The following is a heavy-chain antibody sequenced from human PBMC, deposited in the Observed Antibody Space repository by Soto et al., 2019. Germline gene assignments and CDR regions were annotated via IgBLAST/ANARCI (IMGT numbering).Heavy chain of an antibody. V-gene: IGHV4-38-2*01. CDR3: ARARWYDAFDV. Sequence: SETLSLTCAVSGFFISSGNYWGWIRKPPGKGLEWIGSIFHGGNTYYNPSLKSRVTISVDMSKNQFSLKLNSVTAAHPAVYYCARARWYDAFDVWGQGTVVTVSS. J-gene: IGHJ3*01. D-gene: IGHD2-15*01. CDR1: GFFISSGNY. CDR2: IFHGGNT.